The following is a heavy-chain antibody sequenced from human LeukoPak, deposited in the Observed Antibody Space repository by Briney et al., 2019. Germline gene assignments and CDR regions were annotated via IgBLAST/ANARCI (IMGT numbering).Heavy chain of an antibody. Sequence: GRSLRLSCAASGFTSSSYGMHWVRQAPGKGLEGVAVIWYDGSNKYYADSVKGRFTISRDNSKNTLYLQMNSLRAEDTAVYYCARDRKLEPGDYYYGMDVWGQGTTVTVSS. CDR2: IWYDGSNK. CDR3: ARDRKLEPGDYYYGMDV. V-gene: IGHV3-33*01. D-gene: IGHD1-1*01. CDR1: GFTSSSYG. J-gene: IGHJ6*02.